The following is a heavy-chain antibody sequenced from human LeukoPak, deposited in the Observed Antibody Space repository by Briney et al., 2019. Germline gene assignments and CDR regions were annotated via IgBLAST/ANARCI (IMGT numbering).Heavy chain of an antibody. D-gene: IGHD2-15*01. CDR2: IYPGDSDT. CDR3: ARPGMVVAAFDY. Sequence: GESLKISCKDSEYISSPYWISWVRQMPGKGLEWMGIIYPGDSDTRYSPSFQGQVTISADKSISTAYLQWSSLKASDTAMYYCARPGMVVAAFDYWGQGTLVTVSS. J-gene: IGHJ4*02. V-gene: IGHV5-51*01. CDR1: EYISSPYW.